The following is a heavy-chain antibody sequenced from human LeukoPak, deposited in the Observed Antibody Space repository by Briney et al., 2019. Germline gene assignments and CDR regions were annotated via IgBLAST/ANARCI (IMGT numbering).Heavy chain of an antibody. CDR2: VNEDGSAK. D-gene: IGHD1-1*01. CDR1: GLTFSNYW. CDR3: ARDYWRSIDH. V-gene: IGHV3-7*01. J-gene: IGHJ4*02. Sequence: PGGSLRLSCVVSGLTFSNYWMIWVRQAPGKGLGSVAIVNEDGSAKYYLDSVKGRFTISRDNARNSLYLEMNSLRAEDTAVYYCARDYWRSIDHWGQGTLITVSS.